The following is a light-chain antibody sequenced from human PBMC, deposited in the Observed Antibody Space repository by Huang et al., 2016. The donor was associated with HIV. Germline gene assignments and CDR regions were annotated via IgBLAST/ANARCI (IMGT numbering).Light chain of an antibody. CDR1: QSVNNN. CDR3: QHYNNWPPSWT. J-gene: IGKJ1*01. Sequence: EIMMAQSPATLSVSPGERATLSCRASQSVNNNLAWYQHKPGQTPRLLIYGASTRATGIPARFSSSGSGTEFTLTISSLQSEDFAVYYCQHYNNWPPSWTFGQGTKVEIK. V-gene: IGKV3-15*01. CDR2: GAS.